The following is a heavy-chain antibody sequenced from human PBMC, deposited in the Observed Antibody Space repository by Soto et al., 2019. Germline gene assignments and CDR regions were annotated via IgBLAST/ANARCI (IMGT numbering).Heavy chain of an antibody. CDR1: GDTFISSG. D-gene: IGHD2-15*01. CDR3: ARIEYCSGGNCYSAFDI. J-gene: IGHJ3*02. Sequence: VQSGAEVKKPGASVKVSCKASGDTFISSGISWVRQAPGQGLEWMGWISGYKGDTTYAQKFQGRVTLTTDTSTSTAYMERRSLTPGDTAIYYCARIEYCSGGNCYSAFDIWGQGTLVTVSS. V-gene: IGHV1-18*01. CDR2: ISGYKGDT.